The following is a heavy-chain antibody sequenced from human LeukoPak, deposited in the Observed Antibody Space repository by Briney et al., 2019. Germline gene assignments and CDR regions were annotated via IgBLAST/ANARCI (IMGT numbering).Heavy chain of an antibody. J-gene: IGHJ5*02. CDR3: ARGDPHADL. Sequence: GGSLRLSCAASGFDLSTYEMDWVRQAPGKGLEWIADITISGHTKNYADSVKGRFSISRDNARTSLYLQMHSLRVEDTGVYYCARGDPHADLWGQGTLVTVSS. D-gene: IGHD5-24*01. V-gene: IGHV3-48*03. CDR2: ITISGHTK. CDR1: GFDLSTYE.